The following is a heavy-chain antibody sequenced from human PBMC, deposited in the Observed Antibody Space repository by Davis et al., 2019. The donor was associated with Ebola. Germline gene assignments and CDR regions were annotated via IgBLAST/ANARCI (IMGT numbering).Heavy chain of an antibody. J-gene: IGHJ6*02. D-gene: IGHD6-19*01. Sequence: SETLSLTCTVSGGSISSSSYYWGWIRQPPGKGLEWIGSIYYSGSTYYNPSLKSRVTISVDKSKNQFSLKLSSVTAADTAVYYCARRRRSASGWYPYYYYYGMDVWGQGTTVTVSS. V-gene: IGHV4-39*07. CDR3: ARRRRSASGWYPYYYYYGMDV. CDR1: GGSISSSSYY. CDR2: IYYSGST.